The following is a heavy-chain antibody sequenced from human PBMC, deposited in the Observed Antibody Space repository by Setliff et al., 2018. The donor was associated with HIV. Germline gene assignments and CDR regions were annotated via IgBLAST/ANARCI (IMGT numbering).Heavy chain of an antibody. CDR1: GGSISSSSYY. D-gene: IGHD5-18*01. J-gene: IGHJ3*02. V-gene: IGHV4-39*07. Sequence: PSETLSLTCTVSGGSISSSSYYWGWIRQPPGKGLERIGSIYYSGSTNYHPSLKSRVTISVDTSKNQFSLKLSSVTAADTAVYYCARRGYSYGYADAFDIWGQGTMVTVSS. CDR2: IYYSGST. CDR3: ARRGYSYGYADAFDI.